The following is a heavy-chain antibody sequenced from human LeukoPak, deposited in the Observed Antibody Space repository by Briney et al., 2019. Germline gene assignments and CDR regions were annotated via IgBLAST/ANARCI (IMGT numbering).Heavy chain of an antibody. V-gene: IGHV1-69*13. CDR3: ARGRHIVVVTAIVASDAFDI. CDR2: IIPIFGTA. J-gene: IGHJ3*02. D-gene: IGHD2-21*02. CDR1: GYTFTSYG. Sequence: EASVKVSCKASGYTFTSYGISWVRQAPGQGLEWMGGIIPIFGTANYAQKFQGRVTITADESTSTAYMELSSLRSEDTAVYYCARGRHIVVVTAIVASDAFDIWGQGTMVTVSS.